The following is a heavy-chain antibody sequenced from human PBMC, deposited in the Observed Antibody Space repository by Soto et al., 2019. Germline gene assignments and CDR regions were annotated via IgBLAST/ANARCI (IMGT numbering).Heavy chain of an antibody. J-gene: IGHJ6*02. CDR1: GFTFSDHY. CDR3: ARGRRFYYYAMDV. CDR2: ITNSGTTM. Sequence: QVQLVESGGGLVQPGGSLRLSCAASGFTFSDHYMNWIRQSPGKGLEWVSYITNSGTTMYYADSVKGRFTISRDNAKNSLYLHTNNLRAEDTALYYCARGRRFYYYAMDVWGQGTTVTVSS. V-gene: IGHV3-11*01.